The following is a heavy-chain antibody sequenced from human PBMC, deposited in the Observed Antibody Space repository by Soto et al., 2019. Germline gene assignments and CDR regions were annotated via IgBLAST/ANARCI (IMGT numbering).Heavy chain of an antibody. Sequence: SETLSLTCTVSGGSISSGDYYWSWIRQPPGKGLEWIGYIYYSGSTYYNPSLKSRVTISVDTSKNQFSLKLSSVTAADTAVYYCARAQVVAATGAWFDPWGQGTLVTVSS. CDR2: IYYSGST. CDR3: ARAQVVAATGAWFDP. V-gene: IGHV4-30-4*01. D-gene: IGHD2-15*01. J-gene: IGHJ5*02. CDR1: GGSISSGDYY.